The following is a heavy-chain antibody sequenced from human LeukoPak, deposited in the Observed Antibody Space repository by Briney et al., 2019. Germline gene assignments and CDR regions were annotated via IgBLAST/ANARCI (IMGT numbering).Heavy chain of an antibody. Sequence: PSETLSLTCTVSGGSISSYYWSWIRQPLGKGLEWIGYIYYSGSTNYNPSLKSRVTISVDTSKNQFSLKLSSVTAADTAVYYCARGDSSSWYPNPHFDYWGQGTLVTVSS. D-gene: IGHD6-13*01. J-gene: IGHJ4*02. CDR1: GGSISSYY. CDR3: ARGDSSSWYPNPHFDY. V-gene: IGHV4-59*01. CDR2: IYYSGST.